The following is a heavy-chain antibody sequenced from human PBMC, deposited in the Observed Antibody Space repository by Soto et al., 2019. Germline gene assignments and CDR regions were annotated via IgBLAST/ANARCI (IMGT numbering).Heavy chain of an antibody. J-gene: IGHJ4*02. D-gene: IGHD1-26*01. CDR1: NASITSSGYY. CDR2: IYHSGST. CDR3: ARMSGTYYVPDY. Sequence: QVQLQESGPRLVEASQTLSLTCTVSNASITSSGYYWSWVRQPPGKRLDWIGYIYHSGSTFYSPSLQSRLTMSVDTSQNQFSLTLRSVTAADTAVYHCARMSGTYYVPDYWGQGTLVTVSS. V-gene: IGHV4-31*03.